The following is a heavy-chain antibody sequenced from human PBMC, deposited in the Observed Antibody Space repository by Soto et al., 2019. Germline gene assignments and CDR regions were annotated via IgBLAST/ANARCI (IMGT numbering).Heavy chain of an antibody. D-gene: IGHD6-13*01. V-gene: IGHV3-11*01. CDR1: GFTFSDHY. CDR2: ISGSGFTI. Sequence: QMQLVESGGGLVEPGGSLRLSCATSGFTFSDHYMSWIRQAPGKGLAWVAYISGSGFTIYNADSVKGRFTISRDNAKNSVYLQMDSLRAEDTAVYYCARNTLSAAGSDNYGLDAWGRGTTVAVSS. CDR3: ARNTLSAAGSDNYGLDA. J-gene: IGHJ6*02.